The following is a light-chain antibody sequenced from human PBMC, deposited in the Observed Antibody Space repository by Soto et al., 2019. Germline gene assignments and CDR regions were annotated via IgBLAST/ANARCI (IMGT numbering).Light chain of an antibody. J-gene: IGKJ2*01. V-gene: IGKV3-20*01. CDR2: GAS. CDR3: QQCASSPYT. Sequence: EIVLTQSPGTLSLSPGERATLSCRASQSVSSSYLAWYQQKPGQAPRLLIYGASSRATGIPDRFSGSASGTDFTLTISRLEPEDFAVYYCQQCASSPYTFGQGTKLEIK. CDR1: QSVSSSY.